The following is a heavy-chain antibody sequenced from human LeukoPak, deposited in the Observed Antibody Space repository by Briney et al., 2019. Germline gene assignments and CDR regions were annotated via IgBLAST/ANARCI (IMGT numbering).Heavy chain of an antibody. J-gene: IGHJ4*02. CDR2: IRYDGSNK. Sequence: GGSLRLSCAASGFTFSGSGMHWVRQAPGKGLEWVTFIRYDGSNKYYTDSVKGRFTISRDNSKNTLYLQMDSLRAEDTAVYYCARDYDFWSGYYSPTRGYFGYWGREPWSPSPQ. CDR1: GFTFSGSG. V-gene: IGHV3-30*02. CDR3: ARDYDFWSGYYSPTRGYFGY. D-gene: IGHD3-3*01.